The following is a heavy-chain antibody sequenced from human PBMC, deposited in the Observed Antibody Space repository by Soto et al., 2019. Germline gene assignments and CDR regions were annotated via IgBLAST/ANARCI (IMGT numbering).Heavy chain of an antibody. Sequence: PGESLKISCKYSGHYFTSYWIAWVRQMPGKGLEWMGIIYPGDSDTRYSPSFQGQVTISVDKSISTAYLQWNSLRASDTAMYYCARSHSGSYDVSTGKVWFDPWGQGTLVTVSS. V-gene: IGHV5-51*01. CDR2: IYPGDSDT. CDR1: GHYFTSYW. D-gene: IGHD3-9*01. CDR3: ARSHSGSYDVSTGKVWFDP. J-gene: IGHJ5*02.